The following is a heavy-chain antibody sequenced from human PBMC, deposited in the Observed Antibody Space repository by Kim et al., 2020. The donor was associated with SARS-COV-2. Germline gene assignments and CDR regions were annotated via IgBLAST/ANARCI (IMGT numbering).Heavy chain of an antibody. V-gene: IGHV3-30*04. CDR1: GFTFSSYA. D-gene: IGHD1-26*01. Sequence: GGSLRLSCAASGFTFSSYAMHWVRQAPGKGLEWVAVISYDGSNKYYADSVKGRFTISRDNSKNTLYLQMNSLRAEDTAVYYCARDVESDLPTTGGFDYWGQGTLVTVSS. CDR3: ARDVESDLPTTGGFDY. CDR2: ISYDGSNK. J-gene: IGHJ4*02.